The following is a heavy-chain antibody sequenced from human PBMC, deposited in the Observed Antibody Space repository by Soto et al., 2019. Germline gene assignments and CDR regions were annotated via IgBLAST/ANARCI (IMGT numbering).Heavy chain of an antibody. CDR3: ARDLGRSAWYL. J-gene: IGHJ4*02. CDR2: IRGRGDIT. D-gene: IGHD6-19*01. V-gene: IGHV3-23*01. CDR1: GFSFQSYA. Sequence: EMQLLESGGGLVERGGSLRLSCLASGFSFQSYAMLWVRQVPGQGLEWVSGIRGRGDITYNEDSIKELLNISRDNSKNTLFLHMKSLRADDTAVYYCARDLGRSAWYLWGKGTLVTVS.